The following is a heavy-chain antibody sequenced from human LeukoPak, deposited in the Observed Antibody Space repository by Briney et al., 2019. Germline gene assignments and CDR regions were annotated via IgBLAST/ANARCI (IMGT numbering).Heavy chain of an antibody. CDR3: ARDYSTVTTFFDY. D-gene: IGHD4-17*01. Sequence: GGSLRLSCAASGFTFRSYNMNWVRQAPGKGLEWVSYITGGSTTIYYADSVKGRFTISRDNAKNSLYLQMNSLRAEDTAVYYSARDYSTVTTFFDYWGQGTLVTVSS. CDR1: GFTFRSYN. CDR2: ITGGSTTI. V-gene: IGHV3-48*01. J-gene: IGHJ4*02.